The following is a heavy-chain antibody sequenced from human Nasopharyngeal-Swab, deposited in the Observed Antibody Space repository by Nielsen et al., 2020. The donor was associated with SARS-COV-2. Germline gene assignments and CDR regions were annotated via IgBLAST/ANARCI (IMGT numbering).Heavy chain of an antibody. V-gene: IGHV5-10-1*01. CDR2: IDPSDSYT. J-gene: IGHJ3*02. D-gene: IGHD6-13*01. CDR3: ARRGGTAGSDAFDI. Sequence: VRQAPGKGLEWMGRIDPSDSYTNYSPSFQGHVTISADKSISTVYLQWSSLKASDTAMYYCARRGGTAGSDAFDIWGQGTMVTVSS.